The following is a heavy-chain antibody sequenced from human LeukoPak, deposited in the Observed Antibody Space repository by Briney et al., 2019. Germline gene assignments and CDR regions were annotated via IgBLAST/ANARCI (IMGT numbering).Heavy chain of an antibody. CDR3: VKDQGECPGSRCYLRFLEY. J-gene: IGHJ4*02. Sequence: PGGSLRHSCAASGFNFSIYGMHWVRQAPGKGLEWVTFVRYDQSATVYADSVQGRFAISRDNSKNTVYLQMNSLRVEDTALYFCVKDQGECPGSRCYLRFLEYWGQGTLVIVSS. CDR2: VRYDQSAT. CDR1: GFNFSIYG. D-gene: IGHD3-3*01. V-gene: IGHV3-30*02.